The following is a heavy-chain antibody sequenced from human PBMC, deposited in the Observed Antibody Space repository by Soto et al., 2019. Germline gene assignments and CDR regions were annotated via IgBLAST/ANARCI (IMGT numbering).Heavy chain of an antibody. D-gene: IGHD3-10*01. V-gene: IGHV4-31*03. CDR3: ARGTMVRGVIPYGIDY. CDR1: GGSISSGGYY. J-gene: IGHJ4*02. CDR2: IYYSGST. Sequence: QVQLQESGPGLVKPSQTLSLTCTVSGGSISSGGYYWSWIRQHPGKGLEWIGYIYYSGSTYYNPSLKSRVTISVDTSKNQFSLKLSSVTAADTAVYYCARGTMVRGVIPYGIDYWGQGTLVTVSS.